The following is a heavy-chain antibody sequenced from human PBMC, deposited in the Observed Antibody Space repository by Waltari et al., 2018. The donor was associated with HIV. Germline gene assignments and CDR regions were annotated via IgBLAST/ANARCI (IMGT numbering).Heavy chain of an antibody. V-gene: IGHV3-15*01. Sequence: EVQLVESGGGLVKPGGSLRLSCAASGFTFSNAGMSWVRQGTGKGLDWVGHNKSKTDGGTTDYAAPVKVRFTIARDDSKNTLYLQMNSLKTEDTAVYYCTTDSDYYDSSGYYYWFDYWGQGTLVTVSS. CDR3: TTDSDYYDSSGYYYWFDY. D-gene: IGHD3-22*01. J-gene: IGHJ4*02. CDR1: GFTFSNAG. CDR2: NKSKTDGGTT.